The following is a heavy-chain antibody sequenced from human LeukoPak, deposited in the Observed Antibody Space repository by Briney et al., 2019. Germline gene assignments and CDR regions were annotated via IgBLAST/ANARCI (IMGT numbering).Heavy chain of an antibody. CDR2: IIPIFGTA. CDR3: AIKYCSGGSCYNYYYYMDV. CDR1: GGTFSSYA. D-gene: IGHD2-15*01. Sequence: SVKVSCKASGGTFSSYAISWVRQAPGQGLEWMGGIIPIFGTANYAQKFQGRVTITTDESTSTAYMDLSSLRSEDTAVYYCAIKYCSGGSCYNYYYYMDVWGKGTTVTVSS. V-gene: IGHV1-69*05. J-gene: IGHJ6*03.